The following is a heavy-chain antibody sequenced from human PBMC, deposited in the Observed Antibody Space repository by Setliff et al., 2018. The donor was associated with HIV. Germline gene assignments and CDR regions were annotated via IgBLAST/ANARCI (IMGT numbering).Heavy chain of an antibody. V-gene: IGHV4-39*01. CDR2: FYYNGDS. D-gene: IGHD2-2*01. CDR3: ARTKDCSSSSCPGTHHYYYMDV. CDR1: GGSISSSSYY. Sequence: PSETLSLTCTVSGGSISSSSYYWGWIRQPPGKGLEWIGTFYYNGDSRYNPSLKSRVTISVDTSKNQFSLNLNSVTAADTAVYYCARTKDCSSSSCPGTHHYYYMDVWGKGTTVPVSS. J-gene: IGHJ6*03.